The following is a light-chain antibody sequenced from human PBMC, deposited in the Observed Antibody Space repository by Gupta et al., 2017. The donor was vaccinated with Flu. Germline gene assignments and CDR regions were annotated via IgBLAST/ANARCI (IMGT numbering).Light chain of an antibody. CDR2: DAS. J-gene: IGKJ3*01. CDR1: QSVSSY. V-gene: IGKV3-11*01. Sequence: ANLSLSPGERATLSCRASQSVSSYLAWYQQKPGQAPRLLIYDASNRATGIPARFSGSGSGTDFTLTISSLEPEDFAVYYCQQRSNWPPITFGPGTKVDIK. CDR3: QQRSNWPPIT.